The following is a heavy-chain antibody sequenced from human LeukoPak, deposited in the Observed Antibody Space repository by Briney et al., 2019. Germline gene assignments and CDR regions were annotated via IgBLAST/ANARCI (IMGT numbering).Heavy chain of an antibody. CDR1: GFTFSSYS. CDR2: ISGSGGST. V-gene: IGHV3-23*01. J-gene: IGHJ4*02. CDR3: AKDSSIRGDAAY. D-gene: IGHD3-10*01. Sequence: PGGSLRLSCAASGFTFSSYSMNWVRQAPGKGLEWVSAISGSGGSTYYADSVKGRFTISRDNSKNTLYLQMNSLRAEDTAVYYCAKDSSIRGDAAYWGQGTLVTVSS.